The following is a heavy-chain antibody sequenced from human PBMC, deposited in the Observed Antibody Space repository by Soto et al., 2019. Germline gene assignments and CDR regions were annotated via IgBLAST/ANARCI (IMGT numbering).Heavy chain of an antibody. D-gene: IGHD5-12*01. V-gene: IGHV2-5*02. CDR1: GFSLTTSGVG. CDR3: AHRGYMYGNWDHGYFDY. Sequence: QITLKESGPTRVKPTQTLTLTCSFSGFSLTTSGVGVGWIRQPPGKALEWLAVIYWDDDKRYSPSLKSRLTLTHDTSKSQVVLTLTYMDPVDTATYFCAHRGYMYGNWDHGYFDYWGQGTLVTVSS. J-gene: IGHJ4*02. CDR2: IYWDDDK.